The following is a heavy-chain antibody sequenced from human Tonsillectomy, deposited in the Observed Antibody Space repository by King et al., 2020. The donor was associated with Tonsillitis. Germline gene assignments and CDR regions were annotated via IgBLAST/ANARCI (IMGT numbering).Heavy chain of an antibody. D-gene: IGHD1-14*01. V-gene: IGHV4-59*08. CDR1: GGSLSPYY. CDR2: IYYSGST. CDR3: TRRVGHHGD. Sequence: VQLQESGPGLVKPSENLSLACTVSGGSLSPYYWSWIRQSPGKGLEWIGYIYYSGSTNYNPSLKSRVTISVDTSKNQFSLKLTSVTAADSAVYYCTRRVGHHGDWGQGTLVTVSA. J-gene: IGHJ4*02.